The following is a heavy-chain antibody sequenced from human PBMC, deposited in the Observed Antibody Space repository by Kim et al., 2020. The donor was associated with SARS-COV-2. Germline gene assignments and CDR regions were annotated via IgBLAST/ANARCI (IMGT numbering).Heavy chain of an antibody. CDR2: IRNKANNYAT. D-gene: IGHD1-1*01. CDR3: TRNDDDGRYYYGMDV. Sequence: GGSLRLSCAASGLTFSGSAMHWVRQASGKGLEWVGRIRNKANNYATAFAASGKGRFTISRDDSKNMVYLQMNSLKTEDTAVYYCTRNDDDGRYYYGMDVWGQGTTVTV. CDR1: GLTFSGSA. J-gene: IGHJ6*01. V-gene: IGHV3-73*01.